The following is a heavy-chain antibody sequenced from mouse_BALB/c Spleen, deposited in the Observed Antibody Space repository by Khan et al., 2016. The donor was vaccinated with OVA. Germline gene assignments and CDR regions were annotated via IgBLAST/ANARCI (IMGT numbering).Heavy chain of an antibody. J-gene: IGHJ3*01. CDR1: GYTFTNYV. CDR2: INPYNAGT. D-gene: IGHD4-1*01. Sequence: VQLKESGPELVEPGASVKMSCKASGYTFTNYVMHWVKQKPGQGLEWIGYINPYNAGTRYNEKLKGKATLTSDISSTTAYMELSSLTSEGSAVYYCAREASSWDFSFPYWGQGTLVTVSA. V-gene: IGHV1S136*01. CDR3: AREASSWDFSFPY.